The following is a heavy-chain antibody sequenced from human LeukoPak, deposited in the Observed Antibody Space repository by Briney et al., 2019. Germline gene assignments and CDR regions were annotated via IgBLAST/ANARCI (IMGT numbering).Heavy chain of an antibody. D-gene: IGHD6-19*01. V-gene: IGHV5-51*01. CDR2: IYPGDSDN. CDR1: GYSFTSYW. J-gene: IGHJ4*02. Sequence: GESPKISCKGSGYSFTSYWIGWVRQMPGKGLEWMGIIYPGDSDNRYSPSFQGQVTISVDKSISTAYLQWSSLKASDTAVYYCARHSLNSSGWYYFDYWGQGTLVTVSP. CDR3: ARHSLNSSGWYYFDY.